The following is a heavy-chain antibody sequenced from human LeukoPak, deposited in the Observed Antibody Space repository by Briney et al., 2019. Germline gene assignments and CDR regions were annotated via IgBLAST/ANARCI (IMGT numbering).Heavy chain of an antibody. CDR3: AGGPKQQLLWGRASNGFDP. J-gene: IGHJ5*02. CDR2: IYSGGST. V-gene: IGHV3-66*01. D-gene: IGHD2-2*01. Sequence: GGSLRLSCAAFGFIVSSKYMSWVRQAPGKGLEWVSVIYSGGSTHYADSVKGRFTISRDNSKNMLYLQMNSLRAEDTAVYYCAGGPKQQLLWGRASNGFDPWGQGTLVTVSS. CDR1: GFIVSSKY.